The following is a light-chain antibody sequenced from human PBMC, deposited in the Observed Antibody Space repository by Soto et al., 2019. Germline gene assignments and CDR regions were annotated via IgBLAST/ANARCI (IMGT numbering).Light chain of an antibody. CDR1: QSVSSSY. J-gene: IGKJ4*01. CDR2: GAS. CDR3: QQYGSSPLT. Sequence: EVGLTQSPGTLSLTTGERATLSCRASQSVSSSYLAWYQQKPGQAPRLLIYGASSRATDIPDRFSGSESGTDFTLTISRLEPEDFAVYYCQQYGSSPLTFGGGTKVDIK. V-gene: IGKV3-20*01.